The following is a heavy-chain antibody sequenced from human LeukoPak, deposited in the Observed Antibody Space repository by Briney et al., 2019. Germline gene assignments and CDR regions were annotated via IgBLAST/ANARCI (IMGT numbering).Heavy chain of an antibody. D-gene: IGHD4-17*01. CDR2: ILGSGHNT. J-gene: IGHJ3*02. CDR1: GFTFGNFG. Sequence: PGGSLTPSWPAAGFTFGNFGMNCVRQPPGRVLEWVSAILGSGHNTYYGDSVKGRFTISRDNSKNTLYLKMNSLRAEDTAVFYCAKPDGDYVGQLDAFDIWGQGTMVTVSS. V-gene: IGHV3-23*01. CDR3: AKPDGDYVGQLDAFDI.